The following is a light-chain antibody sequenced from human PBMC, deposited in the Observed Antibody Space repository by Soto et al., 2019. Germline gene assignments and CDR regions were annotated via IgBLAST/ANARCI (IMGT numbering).Light chain of an antibody. CDR1: QSVLYSSNNKNY. CDR2: WAS. V-gene: IGKV4-1*01. Sequence: DIVMTQSPDSLTVSLGERATINCKSSQSVLYSSNNKNYLAWYQQKPGQPPKLLIYWASTRESRVPDRFSGSGSGTDFNLTISSLQAEDVAVYYCQQYYSPQYTFGQGTKLEIK. CDR3: QQYYSPQYT. J-gene: IGKJ2*01.